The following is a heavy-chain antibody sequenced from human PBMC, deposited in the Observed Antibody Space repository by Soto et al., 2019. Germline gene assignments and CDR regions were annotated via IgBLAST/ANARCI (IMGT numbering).Heavy chain of an antibody. J-gene: IGHJ4*02. CDR3: ARRLGHYYGSGSYYGGRGGTIYFDY. V-gene: IGHV4-34*01. D-gene: IGHD3-10*01. Sequence: QVQLQQWGAGLLKPSETLSLTCAVYGGSFSGYYWSWIRQPPGKGLEWIGEINHSGSTNYNPSLKSRVTISVDTSKNQFSLKLSSVTAADTAVYYCARRLGHYYGSGSYYGGRGGTIYFDYWGQGTLVTVSS. CDR2: INHSGST. CDR1: GGSFSGYY.